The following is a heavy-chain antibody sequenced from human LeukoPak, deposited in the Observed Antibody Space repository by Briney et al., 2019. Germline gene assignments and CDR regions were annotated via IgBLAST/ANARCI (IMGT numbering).Heavy chain of an antibody. CDR3: ARALGIAARIEY. D-gene: IGHD6-6*01. V-gene: IGHV3-11*04. CDR1: GFTFSDYY. J-gene: IGHJ4*02. CDR2: ISSSGSTI. Sequence: GGSLRLSCAASGFTFSDYYMSWIRQAPGKGLEWLSYISSSGSTIYYADSVKGRFTISRDNAKNSLYLQMNSPRAEDTAVYYCARALGIAARIEYWGQGTLVTVSS.